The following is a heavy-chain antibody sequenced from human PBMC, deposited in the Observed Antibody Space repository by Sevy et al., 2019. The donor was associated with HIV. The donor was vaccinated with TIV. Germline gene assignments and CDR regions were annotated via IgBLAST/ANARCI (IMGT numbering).Heavy chain of an antibody. CDR1: GFSFSRYG. D-gene: IGHD3-16*01. J-gene: IGHJ6*02. V-gene: IGHV3-30*18. CDR3: AKGLSSIYPYSMDV. Sequence: GESLKISCEASGFSFSRYGMHWVRQVAGKGLEWVAVISFDGDNKYYSDSVRGRFAISRDNSENTMHLQMNNLRLDDTAVYYCAKGLSSIYPYSMDVWGQRTTVTVSS. CDR2: ISFDGDNK.